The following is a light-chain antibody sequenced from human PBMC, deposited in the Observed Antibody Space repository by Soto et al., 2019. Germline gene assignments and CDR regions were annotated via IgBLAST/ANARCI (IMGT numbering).Light chain of an antibody. CDR2: DNT. CDR3: QSYDNSRSAWV. Sequence: QSVLTQPPSVSGAPGQKVTIACTGSTSNIGTHWPVHWFQQLPGTAPKLLIYDNTNRPSGVPDRFSGSNSGTSASLASTGLQAEDEADYYCQSYDNSRSAWVFGGGTKLTVL. J-gene: IGLJ3*02. V-gene: IGLV1-40*01. CDR1: TSNIGTHWP.